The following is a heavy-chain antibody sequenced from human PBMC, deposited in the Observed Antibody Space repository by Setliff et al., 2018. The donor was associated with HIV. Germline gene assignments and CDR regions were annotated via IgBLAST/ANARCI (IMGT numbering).Heavy chain of an antibody. J-gene: IGHJ4*02. D-gene: IGHD2-15*01. CDR3: ALGYCSVGSCYSVDFDY. CDR2: INVGSGKT. Sequence: ASVKVSCKASGYSFINHAMHWVRQAPGQRLEWMGWINVGSGKTQYSQEFQGRVTITRDTSATTAYMELSSLTSEDTAVYYCALGYCSVGSCYSVDFDYWGQGTLVTVSS. CDR1: GYSFINHA. V-gene: IGHV1-3*01.